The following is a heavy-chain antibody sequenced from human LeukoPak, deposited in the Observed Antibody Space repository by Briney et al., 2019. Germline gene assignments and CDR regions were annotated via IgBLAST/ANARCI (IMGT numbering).Heavy chain of an antibody. CDR1: GLTFSDYY. CDR2: ISSSGSTI. Sequence: GGSLRLSCAASGLTFSDYYMSWIRQAPGKGLEWVSYISSSGSTIYYADSVKGRFTISRDNAKNSLYLQMNSLRAEDTALYYCARGYRCSGGSCYSNAYYYMDVWGKGTTVTVSS. CDR3: ARGYRCSGGSCYSNAYYYMDV. D-gene: IGHD2-15*01. J-gene: IGHJ6*03. V-gene: IGHV3-11*01.